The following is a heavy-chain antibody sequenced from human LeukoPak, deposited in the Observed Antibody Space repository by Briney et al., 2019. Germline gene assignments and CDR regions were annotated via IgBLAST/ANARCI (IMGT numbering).Heavy chain of an antibody. Sequence: PSETLSLTCAGYGGSFSGYYWSWIRQPPGKGLEGRGEINHSGSTNYNPSLKSRVTISVETSKHQCSLKLSSVTAADTAVYYCARGISTMIVAGTHYFDSWGQGTLVTVSS. CDR2: INHSGST. D-gene: IGHD3-22*01. J-gene: IGHJ4*02. CDR1: GGSFSGYY. CDR3: ARGISTMIVAGTHYFDS. V-gene: IGHV4-34*01.